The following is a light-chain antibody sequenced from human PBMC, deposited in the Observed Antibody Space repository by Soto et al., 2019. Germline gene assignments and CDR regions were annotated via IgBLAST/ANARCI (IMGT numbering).Light chain of an antibody. J-gene: IGKJ1*01. CDR1: QSVSSN. CDR3: QQYNNWPRT. Sequence: EIVMTQSPATLSVSPGERATLSCGASQSVSSNLAWYQQKPGQAPRLLIYGASTRATGVPARFSGSGSGTEFTFPISSLQSEDFAVYYCQQYNNWPRTFGKGTKV. CDR2: GAS. V-gene: IGKV3-15*01.